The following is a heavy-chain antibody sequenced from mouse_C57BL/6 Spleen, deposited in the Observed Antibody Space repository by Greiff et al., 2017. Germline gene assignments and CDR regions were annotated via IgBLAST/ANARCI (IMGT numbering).Heavy chain of an antibody. J-gene: IGHJ3*01. CDR1: GYTFTSYW. CDR2: IHPNSGST. D-gene: IGHD2-1*01. V-gene: IGHV1-64*01. Sequence: QVQLQQPGAELVKPGASVKLSCKASGYTFTSYWMHWVKQRPGQGLEWIGMIHPNSGSTNYNEKFKSKATLTVDKSSSTAYMQLSSLTSEDSAVYYCAREEDGNYGFAYWGQGTLVTVSA. CDR3: AREEDGNYGFAY.